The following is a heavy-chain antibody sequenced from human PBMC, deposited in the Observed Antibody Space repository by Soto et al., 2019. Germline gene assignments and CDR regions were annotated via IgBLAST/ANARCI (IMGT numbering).Heavy chain of an antibody. V-gene: IGHV1-8*01. D-gene: IGHD6-6*01. CDR2: MNPNSGNT. Sequence: GASVKVSCKASGYTFTSYDINWVRQATGQGLEWMGWMNPNSGNTGYAQKFQGRVTMTRNTSISTAYMQQSSRRSDAKAVYYCARVLYRSSSFPYYYHNGMDGWGQGTTVTVSS. CDR1: GYTFTSYD. J-gene: IGHJ6*02. CDR3: ARVLYRSSSFPYYYHNGMDG.